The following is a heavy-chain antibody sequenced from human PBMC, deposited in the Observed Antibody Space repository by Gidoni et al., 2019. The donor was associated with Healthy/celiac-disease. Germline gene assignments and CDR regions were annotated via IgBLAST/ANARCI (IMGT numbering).Heavy chain of an antibody. CDR3: ARGLRYSSGWYLSY. CDR1: GGSFSGYY. Sequence: QVQLQQWGAGLLKPSETLSLTCAVYGGSFSGYYWSWIRQPPGKGLAWIGEINHSGSTNYNPSLKSRVTISVDTSKNQFSLKLSSVTAADTAVYYCARGLRYSSGWYLSYWGQGTLVTVSS. CDR2: INHSGST. D-gene: IGHD6-19*01. J-gene: IGHJ4*02. V-gene: IGHV4-34*01.